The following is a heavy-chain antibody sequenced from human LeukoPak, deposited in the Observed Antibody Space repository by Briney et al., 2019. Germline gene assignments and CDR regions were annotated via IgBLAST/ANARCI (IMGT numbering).Heavy chain of an antibody. D-gene: IGHD1-26*01. CDR3: AKHMRATNTYSFFGLDV. V-gene: IGHV3-9*01. CDR2: INWNGGGT. CDR1: GFTFKDYG. Sequence: PGRSLRLSCAATGFTFKDYGMHWVRQPPGESLEWVSSINWNGGGTDYADSVKGRFTISRDNAKNSLYLQLSSLRPEDTALYYCAKHMRATNTYSFFGLDVWGQGTTVTVSS. J-gene: IGHJ6*02.